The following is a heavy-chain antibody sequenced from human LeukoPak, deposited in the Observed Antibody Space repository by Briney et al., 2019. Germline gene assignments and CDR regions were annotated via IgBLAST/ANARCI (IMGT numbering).Heavy chain of an antibody. V-gene: IGHV4-39*01. D-gene: IGHD1-26*01. CDR3: ARRSVSLGAFDI. Sequence: PSETLSLTCTVSGGSIISSSHYWGWIRQAPGKGQGWIGSIYYSGNTYYGSSLKSRVSISVDTSKNQFSLKVRSVTATDTAVYSCARRSVSLGAFDIWGQGTMVTVSS. CDR1: GGSIISSSHY. J-gene: IGHJ3*02. CDR2: IYYSGNT.